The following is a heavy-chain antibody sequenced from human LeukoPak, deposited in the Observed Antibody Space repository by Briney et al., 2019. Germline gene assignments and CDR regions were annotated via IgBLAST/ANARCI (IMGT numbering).Heavy chain of an antibody. CDR1: GFTFSAYD. V-gene: IGHV3-30*18. Sequence: GRSLRLSCAASGFTFSAYDMHWVRQAPGKGPEWVALISFLGSEKDYADSVKGRFTISRDNPKNTLYLQMNSLRPDDTAVYYCAKDPYSYASGRATFDFWGQGALVTVSS. CDR3: AKDPYSYASGRATFDF. J-gene: IGHJ4*02. D-gene: IGHD3-10*01. CDR2: ISFLGSEK.